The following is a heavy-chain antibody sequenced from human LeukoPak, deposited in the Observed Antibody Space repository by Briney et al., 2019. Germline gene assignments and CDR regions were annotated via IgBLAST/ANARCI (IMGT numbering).Heavy chain of an antibody. CDR1: GFTVSSNY. J-gene: IGHJ4*02. CDR2: IYAGGTA. Sequence: RTGGSLRLSCAASGFTVSSNYMSWVRQAPGKGLEWVSVIYAGGTAYYADSVKGRFTISRDNSKNTLYLQMHSLRAADTAVYYCAKAPRLKYYFDSWGQGTLVTVSS. V-gene: IGHV3-53*01. D-gene: IGHD6-25*01. CDR3: AKAPRLKYYFDS.